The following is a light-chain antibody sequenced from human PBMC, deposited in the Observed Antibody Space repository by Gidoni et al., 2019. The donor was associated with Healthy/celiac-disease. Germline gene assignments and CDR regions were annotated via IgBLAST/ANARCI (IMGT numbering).Light chain of an antibody. CDR3: QQYNSYS. CDR1: QRISSW. Sequence: DIQMTQSPFTLSASVGDRVTITCRDSQRISSWLAWYQQKPGKAPKLLIYKASSLESGVPSRFSGSGSGTEFTITISSLQPDDFATYYCQQYNSYSFGHGTKVDIK. CDR2: KAS. V-gene: IGKV1-5*03. J-gene: IGKJ3*01.